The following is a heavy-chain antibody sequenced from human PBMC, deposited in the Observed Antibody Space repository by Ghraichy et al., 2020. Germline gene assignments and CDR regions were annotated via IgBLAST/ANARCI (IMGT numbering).Heavy chain of an antibody. CDR1: IGSLSGYC. V-gene: IGHV4-34*01. CDR3: ACERNADYDY. Sequence: SETLSLTCGDSIGSLSGYCSWIRQPPGRGLEWIGEVNPDRSTSYNPSLRSRVTMSVDTSKRQFSLRLTSVTAADTSLYYCACERNADYDYWGQGTLVTVSS. CDR2: VNPDRST. J-gene: IGHJ4*02. D-gene: IGHD4-11*01.